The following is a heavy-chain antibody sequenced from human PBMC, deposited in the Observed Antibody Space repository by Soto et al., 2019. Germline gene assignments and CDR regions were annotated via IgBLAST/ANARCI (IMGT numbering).Heavy chain of an antibody. CDR3: ASDGRIPPASTPGYYYYGMDV. CDR2: NSPYNGNT. Sequence: QVQLEQSGTEVKKPGASVMVSCKTSGYTFTSYGISWVRQAPGEGLEWLGWNSPYNGNTNYAQKFQGRVTMTTDASTTTAYMERRSLSSDDAAVYYCASDGRIPPASTPGYYYYGMDVWGQGTTVTLSS. D-gene: IGHD2-2*01. V-gene: IGHV1-18*04. CDR1: GYTFTSYG. J-gene: IGHJ6*02.